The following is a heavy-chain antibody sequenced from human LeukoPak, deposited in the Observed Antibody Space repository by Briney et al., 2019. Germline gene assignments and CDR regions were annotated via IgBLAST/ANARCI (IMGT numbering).Heavy chain of an antibody. CDR2: ISAYNGNT. V-gene: IGHV1-18*01. Sequence: ASVKVSCKATGYTFTSYGISWVRQAPGQGLEWMGWISAYNGNTNYAQKFQGRVTITRNTSISTAYMELSSLRSEDTAVYYCARSRPRGSLGYYYYMDVWGKGTTVTVSS. J-gene: IGHJ6*03. CDR3: ARSRPRGSLGYYYYMDV. CDR1: GYTFTSYG. D-gene: IGHD6-13*01.